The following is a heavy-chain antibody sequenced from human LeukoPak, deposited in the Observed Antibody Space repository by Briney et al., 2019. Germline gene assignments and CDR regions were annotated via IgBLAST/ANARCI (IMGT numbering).Heavy chain of an antibody. J-gene: IGHJ3*02. D-gene: IGHD1-1*01. V-gene: IGHV1-3*01. Sequence: ASVKVSCKASGYTFTSYAMHWVRQAPGQRLEWMGWINAGNGNTKYSQKFQGRVTITRDTSASTAYMELSSLRSEDTAVCYCARENQYNWNDYAFDIWGQGTMVTVSS. CDR1: GYTFTSYA. CDR3: ARENQYNWNDYAFDI. CDR2: INAGNGNT.